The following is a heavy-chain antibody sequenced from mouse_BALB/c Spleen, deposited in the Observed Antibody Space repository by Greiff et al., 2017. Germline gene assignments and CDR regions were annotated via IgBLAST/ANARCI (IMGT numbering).Heavy chain of an antibody. CDR3: ARGHLSYVMDY. D-gene: IGHD1-1*01. CDR1: GFTFSSFG. J-gene: IGHJ4*01. V-gene: IGHV5-17*02. CDR2: ISSGSSTI. Sequence: EVKLVESGGGLVQPGGSRKLSCAASGFTFSSFGMHWVRQAPEKGLEWVAYISSGSSTIYYADTVKGRFTISRDNPKNTLFLQMTSLRSEDTAMYYGARGHLSYVMDYGGQGTSVTVSS.